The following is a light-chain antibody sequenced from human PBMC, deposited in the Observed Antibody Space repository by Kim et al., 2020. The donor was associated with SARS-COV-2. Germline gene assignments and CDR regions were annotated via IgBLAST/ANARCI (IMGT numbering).Light chain of an antibody. V-gene: IGKV1-39*01. CDR2: AAS. CDR1: QSISSY. CDR3: QQSYSSPPWT. J-gene: IGKJ1*01. Sequence: GDRVTITCRASQSISSYLNWYQQKPGKAPKLLIYAASSLQSGVPSRFSGSGSGTDFNLTISSLQPEDFATYYCQQSYSSPPWTFGQGTKVDIK.